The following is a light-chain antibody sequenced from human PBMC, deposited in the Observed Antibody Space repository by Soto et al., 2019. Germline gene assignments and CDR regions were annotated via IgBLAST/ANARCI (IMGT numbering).Light chain of an antibody. Sequence: EIVLTQSPATLSLSPGERATLACRASQSVSSDLAWYQQKPVQAPRLLIYDASNRTTGIPARFSGSGCVTDFTLNLSSLEPEDVAVYYCQKRSNWSYTFGQGTKLEIK. J-gene: IGKJ2*01. CDR3: QKRSNWSYT. CDR1: QSVSSD. V-gene: IGKV3-11*01. CDR2: DAS.